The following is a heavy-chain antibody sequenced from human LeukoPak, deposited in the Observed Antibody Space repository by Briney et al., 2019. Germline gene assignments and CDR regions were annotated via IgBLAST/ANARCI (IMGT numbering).Heavy chain of an antibody. D-gene: IGHD6-13*01. CDR3: ARTRLIAAAGRSWFDP. V-gene: IGHV4-4*07. CDR2: IYTSGST. CDR1: GGSISSYY. J-gene: IGHJ5*02. Sequence: SETLSLTCTVSGGSISSYYWSWIRQPAGKGLEWIGRIYTSGSTNYNPSLKSRVTMSVDTSKNQFSLKLSSVTAADTAVYYCARTRLIAAAGRSWFDPWGQGTLVTVSS.